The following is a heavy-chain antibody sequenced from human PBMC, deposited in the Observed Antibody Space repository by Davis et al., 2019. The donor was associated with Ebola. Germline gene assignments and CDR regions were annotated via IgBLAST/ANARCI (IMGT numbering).Heavy chain of an antibody. CDR2: IDPRSGNT. V-gene: IGHV1-46*01. D-gene: IGHD6-6*01. CDR3: ARRGSSSNHCDY. CDR1: GYTLTSYY. J-gene: IGHJ4*02. Sequence: ASVKVSCKTSGYTLTSYYKHWVRQAPGQGLEWMGIIDPRSGNTNYAQKFQGRVTMTRDTSTNTVYMELSSLTSDDTAVYYCARRGSSSNHCDYWGQGTLVTVSS.